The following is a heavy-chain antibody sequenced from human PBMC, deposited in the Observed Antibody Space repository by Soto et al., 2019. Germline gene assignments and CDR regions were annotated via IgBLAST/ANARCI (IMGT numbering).Heavy chain of an antibody. J-gene: IGHJ4*02. D-gene: IGHD1-26*01. CDR2: IYYSGST. V-gene: IGHV4-59*01. CDR1: GGSISSYY. Sequence: QVQLQESGPGLVKPSETLSLTCTVSGGSISSYYWSWIRQPPGKGLEWIGYIYYSGSTNYNPSLNXRXTXXVDPSKNQFSLKLNSVPAADTAVSYCARGGGSPDSWGQGTLVAVSS. CDR3: ARGGGSPDS.